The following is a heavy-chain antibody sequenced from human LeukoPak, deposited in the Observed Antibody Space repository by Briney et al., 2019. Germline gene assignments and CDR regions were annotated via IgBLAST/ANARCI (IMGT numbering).Heavy chain of an antibody. J-gene: IGHJ1*01. V-gene: IGHV3-53*01. CDR1: GFPVSNNY. D-gene: IGHD6-13*01. CDR3: AKDQGIYGRAEYLQR. Sequence: GGSLRLSCAASGFPVSNNYMSWVRQAPGKGLEWVSVIHSGGATYYADSVKGRFAISRDNSKNTLYLQMNSLRAEDTAVYYCAKDQGIYGRAEYLQRWGQGTLVTVSS. CDR2: IHSGGAT.